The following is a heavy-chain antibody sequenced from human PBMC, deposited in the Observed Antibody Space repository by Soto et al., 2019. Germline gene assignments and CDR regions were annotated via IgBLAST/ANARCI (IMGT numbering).Heavy chain of an antibody. CDR1: GYTFTGYY. Sequence: ASVKVSCKASGYTFTGYYMHWVRQAPGQGLEWMGWINPNSGGTNYAQKFQGWVTMTRDTSISTAYMELSRLRSDDTAVYYCAGASLRSKTRPDYGMDVWGQGTTVTVSS. J-gene: IGHJ6*02. D-gene: IGHD3-3*01. V-gene: IGHV1-2*04. CDR2: INPNSGGT. CDR3: AGASLRSKTRPDYGMDV.